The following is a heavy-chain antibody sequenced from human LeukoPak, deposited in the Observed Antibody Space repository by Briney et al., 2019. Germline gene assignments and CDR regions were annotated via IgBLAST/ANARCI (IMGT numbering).Heavy chain of an antibody. Sequence: HPGGSLRLSCSASGFTFSNYAMHWVRQAPGKGLEYVSAISSNGGGTYYADSVKGRFTISRDNSKNTLYLQMSSLRAEDTAVYYCVKGGFYYDSSAYPNYWGQGTLVTVSS. CDR2: ISSNGGGT. CDR3: VKGGFYYDSSAYPNY. CDR1: GFTFSNYA. D-gene: IGHD3-22*01. J-gene: IGHJ4*02. V-gene: IGHV3-64D*06.